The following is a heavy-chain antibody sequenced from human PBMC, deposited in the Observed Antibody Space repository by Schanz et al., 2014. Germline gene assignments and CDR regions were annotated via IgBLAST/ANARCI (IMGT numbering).Heavy chain of an antibody. J-gene: IGHJ6*02. V-gene: IGHV1-69*02. CDR2: IIPVLAIA. CDR1: GGTFSSYT. CDR3: ARGPSQGYSYGHNIEDYYYGMDV. Sequence: QVQLVQSGAEVKKPGSSVKVSCTASGGTFSSYTISWIRQAPGQGLEWMGRIIPVLAIADYAQKFQGRVTITADKSTSTASMELSRLRSEDTAVYYCARGPSQGYSYGHNIEDYYYGMDVWGQGTTVTVSS. D-gene: IGHD5-18*01.